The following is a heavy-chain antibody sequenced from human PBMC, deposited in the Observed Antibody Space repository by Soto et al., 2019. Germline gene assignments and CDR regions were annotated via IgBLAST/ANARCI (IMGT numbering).Heavy chain of an antibody. J-gene: IGHJ5*02. D-gene: IGHD3-3*01. Sequence: QVQLQESGPGLVKPSQTLSLTCTVSGGSISSGDYYWSWIRQHPGKGLEWIGYIYYSGSTYYNPTLKGRVTISVDTAKNQFSLKLSSVTAADTAVYYCARCWSCSRQGFDPWGQGTLVTVSS. CDR1: GGSISSGDYY. CDR3: ARCWSCSRQGFDP. V-gene: IGHV4-31*03. CDR2: IYYSGST.